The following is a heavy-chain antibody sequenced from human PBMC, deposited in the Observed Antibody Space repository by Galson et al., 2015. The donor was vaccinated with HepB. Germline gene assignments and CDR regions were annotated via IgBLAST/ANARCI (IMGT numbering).Heavy chain of an antibody. D-gene: IGHD2-15*01. CDR1: GFTFSSYA. Sequence: SLRLSCAASGFTFSSYAIHWVRQAPGKGLEWVAFIRYDGSNQYYADSVRGRFTISRDDSMNTVYLQMNSVRAEDTAVYYCAKDRQYCSGGSCYNYFHYWGQGALVTVSS. J-gene: IGHJ4*02. CDR3: AKDRQYCSGGSCYNYFHY. CDR2: IRYDGSNQ. V-gene: IGHV3-30*02.